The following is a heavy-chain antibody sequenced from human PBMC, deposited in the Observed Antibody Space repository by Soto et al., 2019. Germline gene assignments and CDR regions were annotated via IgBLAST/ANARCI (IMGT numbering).Heavy chain of an antibody. D-gene: IGHD3-3*02. V-gene: IGHV3-23*01. Sequence: PGGSLRLSCAASGFTFSSYAMSWVRQAPGKGLEWVSLISGSGGSTYYTDSVKGRFTISRDNSKNTLYLQMSSLRVEDTAVYYCAKESHFSMGLAYWGQGTLVTVSS. J-gene: IGHJ4*02. CDR2: ISGSGGST. CDR3: AKESHFSMGLAY. CDR1: GFTFSSYA.